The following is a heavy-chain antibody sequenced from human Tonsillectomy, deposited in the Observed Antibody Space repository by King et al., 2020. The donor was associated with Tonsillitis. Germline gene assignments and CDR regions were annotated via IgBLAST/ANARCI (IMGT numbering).Heavy chain of an antibody. CDR3: AKVLRYYDWLLSFDY. J-gene: IGHJ4*02. D-gene: IGHD3-9*01. CDR1: GFTFRSYV. Sequence: VQLVESGGGLVQPGGSLRLSCAASGFTFRSYVMNWVRQAPGKGLEWVSTISASGGSTNYADSVKGRFTISRDNSKNTLYLQMNSLRAEDTAVYYCAKVLRYYDWLLSFDYWGQGTLVTVSS. CDR2: ISASGGST. V-gene: IGHV3-23*04.